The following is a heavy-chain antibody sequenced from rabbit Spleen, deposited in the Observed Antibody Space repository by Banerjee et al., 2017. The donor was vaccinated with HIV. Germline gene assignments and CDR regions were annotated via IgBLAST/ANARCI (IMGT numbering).Heavy chain of an antibody. CDR2: IFGGSSGST. CDR3: TRDAAGREDFNL. J-gene: IGHJ4*01. V-gene: IGHV1S45*01. CDR1: GFSFSTNA. Sequence: QEQLEESGGDLVKPGASLTLTCTASGFSFSTNAMCWVRQAPGKGPEWIAYIFGGSSGSTYYASWAKGRFTISKTSSTTVTLQMTSLTAADTATYFCTRDAAGREDFNLWGPGTLVTVS. D-gene: IGHD4-2*01.